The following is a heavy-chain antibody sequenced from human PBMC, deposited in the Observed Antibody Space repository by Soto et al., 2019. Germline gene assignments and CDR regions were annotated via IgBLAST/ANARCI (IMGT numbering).Heavy chain of an antibody. V-gene: IGHV1-46*01. J-gene: IGHJ4*02. D-gene: IGHD6-13*01. CDR3: AGVNPKYSSSWYDY. Sequence: QVQLVQSGAEVKKPGASVKVSCKASGYTFTSYYMHWVRQAPGQGLEWMGIMNPSGGSTSYAQKFQGRVTMTRDTSTSRGYMELSSLRSEDTAVYYCAGVNPKYSSSWYDYWGQEALVTDSS. CDR2: MNPSGGST. CDR1: GYTFTSYY.